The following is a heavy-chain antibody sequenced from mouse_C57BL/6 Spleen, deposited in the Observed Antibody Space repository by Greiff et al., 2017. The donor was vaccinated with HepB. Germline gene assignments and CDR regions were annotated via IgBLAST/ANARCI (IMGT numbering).Heavy chain of an antibody. Sequence: QVQLQQPGAELVRPGSSVKLSCKASGYTFTSYWMDWVKQRPGQGLEWIGNIYPSDSETHYNQKFKDKATLTVDKSSSTAYMQLSSLTSEDSAVYYCARDGSSYRDYGGQGTTLTVSS. J-gene: IGHJ2*01. CDR3: ARDGSSYRDY. CDR1: GYTFTSYW. CDR2: IYPSDSET. D-gene: IGHD1-1*01. V-gene: IGHV1-61*01.